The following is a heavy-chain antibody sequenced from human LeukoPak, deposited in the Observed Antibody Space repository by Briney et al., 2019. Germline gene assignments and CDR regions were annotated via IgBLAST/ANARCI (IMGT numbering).Heavy chain of an antibody. CDR1: GGTFSSYA. V-gene: IGHV1-69*04. J-gene: IGHJ3*02. CDR3: ARESVITFGGVIVPSVDAFDI. CDR2: IIPILGIA. D-gene: IGHD3-16*02. Sequence: ASVKISCKASGGTFSSYAISWVRQAPGQGLEWMGRIIPILGIANYAQKFQGRVTITADKSTSTAYMELSSLRSEDTAVYYCARESVITFGGVIVPSVDAFDIWGQGTMVTVSS.